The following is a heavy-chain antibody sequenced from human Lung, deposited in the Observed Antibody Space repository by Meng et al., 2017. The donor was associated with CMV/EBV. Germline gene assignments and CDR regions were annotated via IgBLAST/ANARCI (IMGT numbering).Heavy chain of an antibody. CDR3: ARRRIAVAGFDP. D-gene: IGHD6-19*01. CDR2: ISAYNGNT. J-gene: IGHJ5*02. V-gene: IGHV1-18*01. Sequence: ASVKVSCKASGYTFTSYGISWVRQAPGQGLEWMGWISAYNGNTNYAQKLQGRVTMTTDTSTSTVYMELRSLRSDDTAVYYCARRRIAVAGFDPWGQGTLVTVSS. CDR1: GYTFTSYG.